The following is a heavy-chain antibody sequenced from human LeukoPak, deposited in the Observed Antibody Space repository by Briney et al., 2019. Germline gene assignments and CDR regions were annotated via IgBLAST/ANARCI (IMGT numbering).Heavy chain of an antibody. D-gene: IGHD4-23*01. V-gene: IGHV4-4*07. CDR2: IYTGGST. J-gene: IGHJ4*02. CDR3: ARGALSDLYPSLGNN. CDR1: GGSISSYY. Sequence: SETLSLTCTVSGGSISSYYWSWIRQPAGKGLEWIGRIYTGGSTYYNPSLMGRVSISADKSKNQFSLKLSSVTAADTAVYYCARGALSDLYPSLGNNWGQGSLWSVSS.